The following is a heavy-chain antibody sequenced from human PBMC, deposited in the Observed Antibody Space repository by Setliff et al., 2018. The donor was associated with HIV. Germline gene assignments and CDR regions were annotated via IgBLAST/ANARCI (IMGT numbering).Heavy chain of an antibody. V-gene: IGHV1-46*01. D-gene: IGHD4-17*01. J-gene: IGHJ4*02. Sequence: ASVKVSCKASGYTFTSDYIHWARQAPGQGLEWMGIINPAGNPTSYAQKFQGRLTMTTDTSTSTAYMELRSLRSDDTAVYYCARAAAGNTGPFDLWGQGSPVTVSS. CDR1: GYTFTSDY. CDR2: INPAGNPT. CDR3: ARAAAGNTGPFDL.